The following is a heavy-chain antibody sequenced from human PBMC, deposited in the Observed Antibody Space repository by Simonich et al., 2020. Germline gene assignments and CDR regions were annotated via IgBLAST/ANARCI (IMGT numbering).Heavy chain of an antibody. V-gene: IGHV1-2*02. CDR2: INPNSGGT. J-gene: IGHJ3*02. Sequence: QVQLVQSGAEVKKPGASVKVSCKASGYTFTGYYMHWVRQAPGQGLGWMGWINPNSGGTNYAQKFQGRVTRTRDTSIRTAYMELSRLRSDDTAVYYCARPRITIFGVVKGAFDIWGQGTMVTVSS. CDR1: GYTFTGYY. D-gene: IGHD3-3*01. CDR3: ARPRITIFGVVKGAFDI.